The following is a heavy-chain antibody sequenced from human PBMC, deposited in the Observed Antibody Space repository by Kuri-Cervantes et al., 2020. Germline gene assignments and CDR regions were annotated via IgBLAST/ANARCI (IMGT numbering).Heavy chain of an antibody. CDR2: MNPNSGNT. Sequence: ASVKVSRKASGYTFNSYDINWVRQATGQGLEWMGWMNPNSGNTAYAQKFQGRVTMTRNTSISTAYMELSSLRSEDTAVYYCASSRRRGSGWSSAFDIWGQGAMVTVSS. V-gene: IGHV1-8*01. J-gene: IGHJ3*02. D-gene: IGHD6-19*01. CDR3: ASSRRRGSGWSSAFDI. CDR1: GYTFNSYD.